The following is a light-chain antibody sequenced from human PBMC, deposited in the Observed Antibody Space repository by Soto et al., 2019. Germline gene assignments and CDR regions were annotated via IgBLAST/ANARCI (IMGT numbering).Light chain of an antibody. CDR3: QSYDSSLSGSYV. V-gene: IGLV1-40*01. J-gene: IGLJ1*01. CDR2: GNS. CDR1: SSNIGAGYD. Sequence: PVLTHPLSVNGAPGDRVRIFCNGSSSNIGAGYDVHWYQQLPGTAPKLLIYGNSNRPSGVPDRFSGSKSGTSASLAITGLQAEDEADYYCQSYDSSLSGSYVFGTGTKVTVL.